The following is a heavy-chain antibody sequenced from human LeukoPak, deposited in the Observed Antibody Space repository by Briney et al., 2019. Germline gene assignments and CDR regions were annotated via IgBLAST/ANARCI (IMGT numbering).Heavy chain of an antibody. V-gene: IGHV6-1*01. CDR3: ARAVDSSPNGFFDY. D-gene: IGHD6-13*01. Sequence: SQSLSLTCAISGDSVSSNSAAWNWIRQSPSRGLEWLGRTYYRSKWYNDYAVSVKSRITINPATSKNHFSLQLNSVTPEDTAVYYCARAVDSSPNGFFDYWGQGTLVTVSS. CDR1: GDSVSSNSAA. J-gene: IGHJ4*02. CDR2: TYYRSKWYN.